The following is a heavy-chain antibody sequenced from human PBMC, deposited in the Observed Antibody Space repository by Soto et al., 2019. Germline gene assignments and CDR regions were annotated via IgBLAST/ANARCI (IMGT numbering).Heavy chain of an antibody. CDR2: ISYDGSNK. D-gene: IGHD2-15*01. J-gene: IGHJ4*02. CDR1: GFTFSSYA. Sequence: QVQLVESGGGVVQPGRSLRLSCAASGFTFSSYAMHWVRQAPGKGLEWVAVISYDGSNKYYADSVKGRFTISRDNSKNTLYLQMNSLRAEDTAVYYCARDATDIVVGLDYWGQGTLVTVSS. V-gene: IGHV3-30-3*01. CDR3: ARDATDIVVGLDY.